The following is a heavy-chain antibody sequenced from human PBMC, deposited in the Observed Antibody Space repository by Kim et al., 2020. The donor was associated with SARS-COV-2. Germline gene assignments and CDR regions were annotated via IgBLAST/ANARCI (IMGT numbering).Heavy chain of an antibody. CDR1: GFTFSSYA. V-gene: IGHV3-23*01. J-gene: IGHJ4*02. D-gene: IGHD3-22*01. Sequence: GGSLRLSCAASGFTFSSYAMSWVRQAPGKGLEWVSAISGSGDSTYYADSVKGRFTISRDNSKNTLYLQMNSLRAEDTAVFYCARPPRDYYDSSGYWFDYWGQGTLVTVSS. CDR3: ARPPRDYYDSSGYWFDY. CDR2: ISGSGDST.